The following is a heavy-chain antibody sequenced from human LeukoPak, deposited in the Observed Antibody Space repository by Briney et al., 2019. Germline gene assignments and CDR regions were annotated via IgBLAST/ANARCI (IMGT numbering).Heavy chain of an antibody. CDR1: GFTFSSYS. CDR2: ITWNSTYI. CDR3: ARGQHGGTFGGVIVHVSGFDY. J-gene: IGHJ4*02. Sequence: GGSLRLSCAASGFTFSSYSMNWVRQAPGKGLEWVSSITWNSTYIYYADSVKGWFTIYRDNAQKSLYLQMNSLRAEDTAVYYCARGQHGGTFGGVIVHVSGFDYWGQGALVTVSS. D-gene: IGHD3-16*02. V-gene: IGHV3-21*01.